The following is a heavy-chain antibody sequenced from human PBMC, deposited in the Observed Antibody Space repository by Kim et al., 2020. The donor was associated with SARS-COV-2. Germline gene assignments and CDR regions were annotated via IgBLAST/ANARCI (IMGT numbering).Heavy chain of an antibody. Sequence: GGSLRLSCAASGFTFSSYAMHWVRQAPGKGLEWVAVISYDGSNKYYADSVKGRFTISRDNSKNTLYLQMNSLRAEDTAVYYCARDRREWEPNHYFDYWGQGTLVTVSS. CDR2: ISYDGSNK. CDR3: ARDRREWEPNHYFDY. V-gene: IGHV3-30*04. J-gene: IGHJ4*02. D-gene: IGHD1-26*01. CDR1: GFTFSSYA.